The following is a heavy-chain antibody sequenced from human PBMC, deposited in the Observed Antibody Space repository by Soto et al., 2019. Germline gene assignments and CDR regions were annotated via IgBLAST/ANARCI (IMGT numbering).Heavy chain of an antibody. V-gene: IGHV1-18*01. J-gene: IGHJ4*02. CDR1: GYTFTSYG. Sequence: AALQVCCKASGYTFTSYGISWVRQAPGQGLEWMGWISAYNGNTNYAQKLQGRVTMTTDTSTSTAYMELRSLRSDDTAVYYCARDRGGYTRETHDDRGQGTLVTVAS. D-gene: IGHD5-18*01. CDR2: ISAYNGNT. CDR3: ARDRGGYTRETHDD.